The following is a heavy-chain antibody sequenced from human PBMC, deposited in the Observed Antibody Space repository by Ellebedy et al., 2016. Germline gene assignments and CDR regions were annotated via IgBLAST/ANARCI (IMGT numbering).Heavy chain of an antibody. CDR2: IYYSGST. CDR3: ASSLRGGVMAPDYFDY. V-gene: IGHV4-59*12. Sequence: SETLSLTXTVSGGSISSYYWSWIRQPPGKGLEWIGYIYYSGSTYYNPSLKSRVSISVDTSKNQFSLNLSSVTAADTAVYYCASSLRGGVMAPDYFDYWGQGTLVTVSS. CDR1: GGSISSYY. D-gene: IGHD3-16*01. J-gene: IGHJ4*02.